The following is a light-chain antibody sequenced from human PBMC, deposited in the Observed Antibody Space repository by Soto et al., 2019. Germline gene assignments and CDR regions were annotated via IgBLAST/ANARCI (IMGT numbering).Light chain of an antibody. J-gene: IGKJ5*01. Sequence: IPLTQSPSSLSASVGDRVTITCRASQGISSYLAWYQQKPGKAPKLLIYAASTLQSGVPSRFSDSGSGTDFTLTISSLQPEDFATYYCQQLNSYPLTFGQGTRLEIK. CDR2: AAS. V-gene: IGKV1-9*01. CDR3: QQLNSYPLT. CDR1: QGISSY.